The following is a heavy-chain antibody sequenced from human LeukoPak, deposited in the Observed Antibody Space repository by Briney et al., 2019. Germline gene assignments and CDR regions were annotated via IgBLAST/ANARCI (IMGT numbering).Heavy chain of an antibody. CDR1: GFTFSSYW. J-gene: IGHJ4*02. CDR3: AKDIYSSSWPPAYYFDY. D-gene: IGHD6-13*01. V-gene: IGHV3-74*01. Sequence: GGSLRLSCAASGFTFSSYWMHWVRQAPGKGLVWVSRINSDGSSTRYADSVKGRFTISRDNTKNTLYLQMSSLRAEDTAVYYCAKDIYSSSWPPAYYFDYWGQGTLVTVSS. CDR2: INSDGSST.